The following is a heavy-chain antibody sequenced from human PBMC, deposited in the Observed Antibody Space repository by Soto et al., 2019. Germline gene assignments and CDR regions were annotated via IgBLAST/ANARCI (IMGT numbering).Heavy chain of an antibody. CDR1: GGSISSGGYS. J-gene: IGHJ4*02. D-gene: IGHD5-18*01. Sequence: SETLSLTCAVSGGSISSGGYSWSWIRQPPGKGLEWIGYIYHSGSTYYNPSLKSRVTISVDRSKNQLSLKLRSVTAADTAVYYCARRYGYSFDYWGQGTLVTVSS. CDR3: ARRYGYSFDY. CDR2: IYHSGST. V-gene: IGHV4-30-2*01.